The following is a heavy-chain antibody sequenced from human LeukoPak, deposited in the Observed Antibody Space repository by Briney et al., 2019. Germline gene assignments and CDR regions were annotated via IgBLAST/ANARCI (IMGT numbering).Heavy chain of an antibody. Sequence: PGGSLRLSCAASGFTFSNYWMHWVRHAPGKGLVWVSRINSDGINTSYADSVKGRFTISRDNSKNTLYLQMNSLRAEDTAVYYCARERERFLNFWGQGTLVTVSS. CDR1: GFTFSNYW. D-gene: IGHD3-3*01. J-gene: IGHJ4*02. V-gene: IGHV3-74*01. CDR3: ARERERFLNF. CDR2: INSDGINT.